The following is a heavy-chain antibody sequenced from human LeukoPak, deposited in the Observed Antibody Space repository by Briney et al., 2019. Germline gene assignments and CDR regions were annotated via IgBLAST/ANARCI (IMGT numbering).Heavy chain of an antibody. Sequence: ASVKVSCKASGYTFTSYGISWVRQAPGQGLEWMGWISAYNGNTNYAQKLQGRVTMTTDTSTSTAYMELGSLRSDDTAVYYCAREKYSSGWGPIGWYYGMDVWGQGTTVTVSS. D-gene: IGHD6-19*01. CDR1: GYTFTSYG. CDR2: ISAYNGNT. V-gene: IGHV1-18*01. J-gene: IGHJ6*02. CDR3: AREKYSSGWGPIGWYYGMDV.